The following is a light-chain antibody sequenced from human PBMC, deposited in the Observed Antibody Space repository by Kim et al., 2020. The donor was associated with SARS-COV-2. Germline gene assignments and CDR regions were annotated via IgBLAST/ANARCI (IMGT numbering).Light chain of an antibody. J-gene: IGKJ1*01. Sequence: WSTGESSSRSCRASQSVSSSYLAWYQHKPGQAPRHLIYGASSRATGIPDRFSGSGSGTDFTLTISRLEPEEFAVYYCQQYGSSRTFGQGTKVDIK. CDR3: QQYGSSRT. CDR2: GAS. CDR1: QSVSSSY. V-gene: IGKV3-20*01.